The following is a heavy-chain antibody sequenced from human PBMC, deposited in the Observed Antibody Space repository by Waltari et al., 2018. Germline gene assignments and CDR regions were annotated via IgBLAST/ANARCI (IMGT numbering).Heavy chain of an antibody. CDR3: ARADVYYDSSGSKRAYYYYYGMDV. CDR1: GGSISSYY. CDR2: IYYSGST. J-gene: IGHJ6*02. D-gene: IGHD3-22*01. V-gene: IGHV4-59*01. Sequence: QVQLQESGPGLVKPSETLSITCTVSGGSISSYYWSWIRQPPGRGLAWIGYIYYSGSTNYNPSLKSRVTISVDTSKNQFSLKLSSVTAADTAVYYCARADVYYDSSGSKRAYYYYYGMDVWGQGTTVTVSS.